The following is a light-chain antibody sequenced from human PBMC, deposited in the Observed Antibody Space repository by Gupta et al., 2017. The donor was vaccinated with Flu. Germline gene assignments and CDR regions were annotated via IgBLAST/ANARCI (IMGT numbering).Light chain of an antibody. CDR2: RDS. CDR3: QVWASSTAV. CDR1: SIGSRS. Sequence: ALGQTARLTCGGDSIGSRSVNWYQQKTGQPPKLVIYRDSNRPPGIPDRFSASNSKNTATLTITGAQGGDEADYHCQVWASSTAVFGGGTKLTVI. J-gene: IGLJ2*01. V-gene: IGLV3-9*01.